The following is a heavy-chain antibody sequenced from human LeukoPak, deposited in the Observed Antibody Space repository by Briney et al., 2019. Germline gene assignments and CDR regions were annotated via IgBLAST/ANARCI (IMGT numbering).Heavy chain of an antibody. CDR1: GFTFSSYC. CDR2: IAYDGSNE. CDR3: ARPSGSVTIFGVVDYFDY. D-gene: IGHD3-3*01. J-gene: IGHJ4*02. V-gene: IGHV3-30*03. Sequence: GGSLTLSCQVSGFTFSSYCMNWVRQPPGKGLDWVASIAYDGSNENYAESVKGRFTISRDNSKNMLYLQMNSLSAEDTAVYFCARPSGSVTIFGVVDYFDYWGPGTLVTVSS.